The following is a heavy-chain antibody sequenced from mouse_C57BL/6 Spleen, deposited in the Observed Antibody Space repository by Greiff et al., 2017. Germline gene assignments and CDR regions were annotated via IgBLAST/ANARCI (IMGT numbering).Heavy chain of an antibody. CDR2: IHPNSGST. J-gene: IGHJ1*03. Sequence: QVQLKQPGAELVKPGASVKLSCKASGYTFTSYWMHWVKQRPGQGLEWIGMIHPNSGSTNYNEKFKSKATLTVDKSSSTAYMQLSSLTSEDSAVYYCARFDYETSWYFDVWGTGTTVTVSS. V-gene: IGHV1-64*01. D-gene: IGHD2-4*01. CDR1: GYTFTSYW. CDR3: ARFDYETSWYFDV.